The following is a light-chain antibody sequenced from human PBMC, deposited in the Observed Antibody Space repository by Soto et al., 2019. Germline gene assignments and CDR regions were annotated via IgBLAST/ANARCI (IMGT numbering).Light chain of an antibody. CDR3: RQGTHWPYT. J-gene: IGKJ2*01. Sequence: DVVMSQSPLSLSVTLGQPASISCRSSQSLVDSEGNTYLNWFQQRPGQSPRRLIYKVSNWDSGVPDRFSCSGSGTDFTLKISRVEAEDVGVYYCRQGTHWPYTFGQGTKLEIK. CDR1: QSLVDSEGNTY. V-gene: IGKV2D-30*01. CDR2: KVS.